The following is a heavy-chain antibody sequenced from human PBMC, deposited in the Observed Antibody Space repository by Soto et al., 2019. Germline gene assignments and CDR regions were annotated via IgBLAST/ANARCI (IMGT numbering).Heavy chain of an antibody. J-gene: IGHJ6*02. CDR1: GYSFTSYW. CDR2: IYPGDSDT. Sequence: GESLKISCKGSGYSFTSYWIGWVRQMPGKRLEWIGIIYPGDSDTRYSPSFQGQVTISADKSISTAYLQWSSLKASDTAMYYCARPREAGKNYYGVDVWGQGTTVTVSS. CDR3: ARPREAGKNYYGVDV. V-gene: IGHV5-51*01. D-gene: IGHD6-19*01.